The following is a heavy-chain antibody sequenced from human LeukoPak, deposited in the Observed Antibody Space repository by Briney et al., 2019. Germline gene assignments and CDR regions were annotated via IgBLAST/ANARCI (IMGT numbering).Heavy chain of an antibody. CDR2: ISNTGRNT. V-gene: IGHV3-11*01. D-gene: IGHD3-22*01. CDR3: VKDFDDSGPGH. Sequence: GGSLRLSCATSGFTFTDYYMSWVRQAPGKGLEWVSYISNTGRNTYDAESVKGRFTISRDNARKSLYLQMNSLRVEDTAMYYCVKDFDDSGPGHWGQGTLVTVSS. J-gene: IGHJ4*02. CDR1: GFTFTDYY.